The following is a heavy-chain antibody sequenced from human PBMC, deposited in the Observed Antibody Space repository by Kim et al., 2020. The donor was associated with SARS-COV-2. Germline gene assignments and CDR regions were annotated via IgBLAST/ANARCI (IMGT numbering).Heavy chain of an antibody. V-gene: IGHV3-33*01. CDR1: GFTFSSYG. J-gene: IGHJ4*02. CDR2: IWYDGSNK. Sequence: GGSLRLSCAASGFTFSSYGMHWVRQAPGKGLEWVAVIWYDGSNKYYADSVKGRFTISRDNSKNTLYLQMNSLRAEDTAVYYCARAWGSYTLDGPFAYWGQGTLVTVSS. CDR3: ARAWGSYTLDGPFAY. D-gene: IGHD1-26*01.